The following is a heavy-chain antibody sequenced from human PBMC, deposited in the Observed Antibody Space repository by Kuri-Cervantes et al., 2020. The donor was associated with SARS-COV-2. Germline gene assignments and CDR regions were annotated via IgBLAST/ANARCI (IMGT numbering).Heavy chain of an antibody. CDR3: ARDIVLVPAAIHQYYGMDV. CDR1: GFTFSSYS. Sequence: LSLTCAASGFTFSSYSMNWVRQAPGKALEWVSSITSSSSYIYYADPVKGRFTISRDNAKNSLYLQRNSLRAEDTAEYYCARDIVLVPAAIHQYYGMDVWGQGTTVTVSS. J-gene: IGHJ6*02. CDR2: ITSSSSYI. V-gene: IGHV3-21*01. D-gene: IGHD2-2*02.